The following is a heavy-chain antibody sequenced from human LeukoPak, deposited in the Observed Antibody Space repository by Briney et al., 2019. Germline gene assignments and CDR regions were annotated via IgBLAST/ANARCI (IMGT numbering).Heavy chain of an antibody. CDR1: GGTFSSYA. CDR2: IIPIFGTA. CDR3: ARDHYDFWSGSQGDNWFDP. D-gene: IGHD3-3*01. V-gene: IGHV1-69*13. Sequence: ASVKVSCKASGGTFSSYAISWVRQAPGQGLEWMGGIIPIFGTANYAQKFQGRVTITADESTSTAYMELSSLRSEDTAVYYCARDHYDFWSGSQGDNWFDPWGQGTLVTVSS. J-gene: IGHJ5*02.